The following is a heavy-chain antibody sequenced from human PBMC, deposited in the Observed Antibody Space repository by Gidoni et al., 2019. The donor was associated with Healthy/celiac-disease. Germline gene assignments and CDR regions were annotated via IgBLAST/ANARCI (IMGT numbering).Heavy chain of an antibody. CDR1: GYRFTSYW. Sequence: EVQLVPSGAAVKKPGESLKISCKGSGYRFTSYWIGWVRQMPGKGLEWMGIIYPGDSDTRYSPSFQGQVTISADKSISTAYLQWSSLKASDTAMYYCARQRGSSSKKYYFDYWGQGTLVTVSS. D-gene: IGHD6-6*01. CDR3: ARQRGSSSKKYYFDY. J-gene: IGHJ4*02. CDR2: IYPGDSDT. V-gene: IGHV5-51*01.